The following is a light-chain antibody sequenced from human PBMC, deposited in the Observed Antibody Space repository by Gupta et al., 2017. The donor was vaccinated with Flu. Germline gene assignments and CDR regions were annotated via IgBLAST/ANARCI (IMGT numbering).Light chain of an antibody. CDR3: LQHLIDPFT. J-gene: IGKJ3*01. V-gene: IGKV1-17*01. CDR1: HSIGNH. CDR2: AAS. Sequence: SAVSASIGGRVTDCCWASHSIGNHLGWYQQKAGKAPKRLIYAASSRETGVPDRFSGSGSGTDFTLTISSLQPEDVATYYCLQHLIDPFTFGPGTRVEI.